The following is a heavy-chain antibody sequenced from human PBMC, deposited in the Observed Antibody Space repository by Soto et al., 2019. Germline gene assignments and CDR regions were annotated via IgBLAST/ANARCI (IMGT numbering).Heavy chain of an antibody. CDR2: IYYSGST. J-gene: IGHJ4*02. D-gene: IGHD3-3*01. CDR3: ARQHYDFWSGYSFGDY. CDR1: GGSISSSSYY. Sequence: SETLSLTCTVSGGSISSSSYYWGWLRQPPGKGLEWIGSIYYSGSTYYNPSLKSRVTISVDTSKNQFSLKLSSVTAADTAVYYCARQHYDFWSGYSFGDYWGQGTLVTVSS. V-gene: IGHV4-39*01.